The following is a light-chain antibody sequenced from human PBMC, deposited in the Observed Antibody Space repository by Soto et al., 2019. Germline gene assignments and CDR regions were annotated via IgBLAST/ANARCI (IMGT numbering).Light chain of an antibody. Sequence: NFMLTQPHSVSESPGKTVTISCTRGAAGIASNYVRWYWQRPASAPTTVFYAGNQRPSGVPDRFSGSIDSSSNSASLTISGLKTEDEADYYCQSYDSSNYVVFGGGTQLTVL. CDR1: AAGIASNY. CDR2: AGN. CDR3: QSYDSSNYVV. J-gene: IGLJ2*01. V-gene: IGLV6-57*04.